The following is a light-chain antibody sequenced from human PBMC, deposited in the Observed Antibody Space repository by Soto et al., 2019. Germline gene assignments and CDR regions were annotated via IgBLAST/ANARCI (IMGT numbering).Light chain of an antibody. V-gene: IGLV2-14*01. J-gene: IGLJ1*01. CDR3: SSYTSSSTPFV. CDR1: SSDVGGYNH. Sequence: SGLTQPASVSGSPGQSITISCTGTSSDVGGYNHVSWYQQHPGKAPKLMIYEVSNRPSGVSNRFSGSKSGNTASLTISGLQAEDEADYYCSSYTSSSTPFVFGTGTKVTVL. CDR2: EVS.